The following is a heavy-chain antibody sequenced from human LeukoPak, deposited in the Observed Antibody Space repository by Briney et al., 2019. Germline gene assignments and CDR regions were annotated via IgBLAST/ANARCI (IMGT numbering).Heavy chain of an antibody. CDR2: IYYSGST. J-gene: IGHJ4*02. CDR1: GGSISSSSYY. CDR3: ARHVSARGYSYGYGAFVDY. V-gene: IGHV4-39*01. Sequence: PSETLSLTCTVSGGSISSSSYYWGWIRQPPGKGLEWIGSIYYSGSTYYNPSLKSRVTISVDTSTNQFSLKLSSVTAADTAVYYCARHVSARGYSYGYGAFVDYWGQGTLVTVSS. D-gene: IGHD5-18*01.